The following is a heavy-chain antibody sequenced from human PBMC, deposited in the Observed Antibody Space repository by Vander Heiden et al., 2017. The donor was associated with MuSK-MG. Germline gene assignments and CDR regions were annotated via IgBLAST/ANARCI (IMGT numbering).Heavy chain of an antibody. D-gene: IGHD3-3*01. CDR2: ISGSGGST. V-gene: IGHV3-23*04. CDR1: GFKFSSFA. Sequence: EVQLVESGGGLAQPGGSLRLSCEVSGFKFSSFAMSWVRQAPGKGLEWVSSISGSGGSTYYTDSVKGRFTISRDNSKNTLYLQKDSLRAEDTAIYYCAKQGLDYNFWSGSWGPGVFFDHWGQGALVTVSS. J-gene: IGHJ4*02. CDR3: AKQGLDYNFWSGSWGPGVFFDH.